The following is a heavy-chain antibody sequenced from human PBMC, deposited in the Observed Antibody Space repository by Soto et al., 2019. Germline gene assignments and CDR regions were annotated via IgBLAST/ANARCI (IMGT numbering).Heavy chain of an antibody. Sequence: PGGSLRLSCAASGFTFSSYAMHWVRQAPGKGLEWVAVISYDGSNKYYADSVKGRFTISRDNSKNTLYLQMNSLRAEDTAVYYCARGLAWSITGTDYWGQGTLVTVSS. CDR2: ISYDGSNK. J-gene: IGHJ4*02. CDR3: ARGLAWSITGTDY. CDR1: GFTFSSYA. V-gene: IGHV3-30-3*01. D-gene: IGHD1-20*01.